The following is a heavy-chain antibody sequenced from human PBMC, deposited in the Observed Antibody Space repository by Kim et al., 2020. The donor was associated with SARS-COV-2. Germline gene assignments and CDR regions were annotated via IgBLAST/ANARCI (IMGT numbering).Heavy chain of an antibody. Sequence: SVKVSCKASGGTFSSYAISWVRQAPGQGLEWMGRIIPILGIAKYSQKFRGRVTITADKSTSTAYMDLSSLRSEDTAVYYCAAEYDFWSGYQEGSASDYWGQGTLVTVSS. D-gene: IGHD3-3*01. CDR3: AAEYDFWSGYQEGSASDY. CDR2: IIPILGIA. J-gene: IGHJ4*02. CDR1: GGTFSSYA. V-gene: IGHV1-69*04.